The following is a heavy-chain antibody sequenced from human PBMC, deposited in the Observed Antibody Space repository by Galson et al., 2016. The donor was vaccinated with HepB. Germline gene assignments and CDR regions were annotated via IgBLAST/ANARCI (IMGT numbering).Heavy chain of an antibody. Sequence: SLRLSCAASGFTLSRYGMHWVRQAPGKGLEWVAVISYDGRKKYYADSVKGRFTISRDKSKKTLFLEMNSLRPEDTAVYHCAKDRGYYAMDVWGQGTTVTVSS. CDR3: AKDRGYYAMDV. J-gene: IGHJ6*02. CDR1: GFTLSRYG. CDR2: ISYDGRKK. D-gene: IGHD3-10*01. V-gene: IGHV3-30*19.